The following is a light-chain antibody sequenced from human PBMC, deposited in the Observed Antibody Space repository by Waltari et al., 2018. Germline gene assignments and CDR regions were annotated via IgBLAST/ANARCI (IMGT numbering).Light chain of an antibody. CDR3: QQSYNTPLS. CDR1: QGVSKY. J-gene: IGKJ4*01. Sequence: DIQMTQSPCLLSAFVRERVTITCRASQGVSKYLNWYQQQPGKAPKLLIYTTSNLQSGVPSRFSGSGSGTDFTLTISSLQLEDLATYYCQQSYNTPLSFGGGTKVEIK. V-gene: IGKV1-39*01. CDR2: TTS.